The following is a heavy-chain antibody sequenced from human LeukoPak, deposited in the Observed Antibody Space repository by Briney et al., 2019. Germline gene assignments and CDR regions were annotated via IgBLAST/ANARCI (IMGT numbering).Heavy chain of an antibody. CDR1: GFTFSNYW. Sequence: PGGSLRLSCAASGFTFSNYWMSWVRQAPGKGLEWVANIKQDGSEKYYVDSVKGRFTISRDNAKNSLYLQMNSLRAEDTAVYYCARETAAGTADINYYYYFYMDVWGKGTTVTVSS. CDR2: IKQDGSEK. D-gene: IGHD6-13*01. V-gene: IGHV3-7*01. J-gene: IGHJ6*03. CDR3: ARETAAGTADINYYYYFYMDV.